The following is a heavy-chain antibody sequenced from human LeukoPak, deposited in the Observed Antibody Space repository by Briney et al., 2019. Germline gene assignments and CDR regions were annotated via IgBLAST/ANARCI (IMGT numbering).Heavy chain of an antibody. V-gene: IGHV3-48*04. CDR2: ISSTGGTI. CDR1: GFTFSSNS. D-gene: IGHD2-2*01. J-gene: IGHJ3*02. CDR3: TKDHLSSTSPYDAFDT. Sequence: GGSLRLSCAASGFTFSSNSMNWVRQAPGKGLEWVSYISSTGGTIYYADSMKGRFTISRDNAKNSLYLQMNSLRAEDTAVYYCTKDHLSSTSPYDAFDTWGQGTMVTVSS.